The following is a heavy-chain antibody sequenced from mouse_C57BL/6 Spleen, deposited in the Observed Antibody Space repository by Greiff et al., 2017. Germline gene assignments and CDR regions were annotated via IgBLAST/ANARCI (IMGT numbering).Heavy chain of an antibody. CDR1: GYTFTSYW. Sequence: VKLQQPGAELVRPGSSVKLSCKASGYTFTSYWMHWVKQRPIQGLEWIGNIDPSDSETHYNQKFKDKATLTVDKSASTAYMQLSSLTSEDAAVYYCARGGGYYDYGGYFDVWGTGTTVTVSS. V-gene: IGHV1-52*01. CDR2: IDPSDSET. CDR3: ARGGGYYDYGGYFDV. D-gene: IGHD2-4*01. J-gene: IGHJ1*03.